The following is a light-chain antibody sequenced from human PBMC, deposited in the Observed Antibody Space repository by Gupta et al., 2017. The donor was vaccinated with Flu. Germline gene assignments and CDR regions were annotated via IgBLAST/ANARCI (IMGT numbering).Light chain of an antibody. CDR1: QSIGRW. CDR2: QAS. J-gene: IGKJ1*01. V-gene: IGKV1-5*03. Sequence: PSTLSASVGDRVTITCRASQSIGRWLAWNQQKPGKAPTLLIYQASTLESGVPSRFSGSGSGTEFTLTISSLQPDDFATYCCQQYDSYFRTFGQGTKVEVE. CDR3: QQYDSYFRT.